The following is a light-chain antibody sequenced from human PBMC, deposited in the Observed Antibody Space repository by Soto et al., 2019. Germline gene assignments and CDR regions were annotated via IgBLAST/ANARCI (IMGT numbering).Light chain of an antibody. CDR2: AGS. V-gene: IGKV1-12*01. CDR3: QQANSFPLT. Sequence: DIQMTQSPSSVSASVGDRVTITCRASQGVSNWLAWYQQKAGRAPKLLIYAGSSLESGVPSRFSGSESGTDFTLTISSLQPEDFATYYGQQANSFPLTFGGGTKVEIK. CDR1: QGVSNW. J-gene: IGKJ4*01.